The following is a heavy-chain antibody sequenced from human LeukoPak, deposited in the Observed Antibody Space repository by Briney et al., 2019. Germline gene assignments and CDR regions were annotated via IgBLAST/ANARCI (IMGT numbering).Heavy chain of an antibody. Sequence: GGSLRLSCAASGFTFSSYAMSWVRQAPGKGMEWVSSISGSGGSTYYADSVKGRFTVSRDNSKNTLYLQMNSLRAEDTAVYFCAKSPNDYVWGSYRPYYFDYWGQGTLVTVSS. V-gene: IGHV3-23*01. CDR2: ISGSGGST. CDR3: AKSPNDYVWGSYRPYYFDY. J-gene: IGHJ4*02. CDR1: GFTFSSYA. D-gene: IGHD3-16*02.